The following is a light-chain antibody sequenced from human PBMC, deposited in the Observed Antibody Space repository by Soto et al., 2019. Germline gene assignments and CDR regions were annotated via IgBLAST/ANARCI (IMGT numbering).Light chain of an antibody. CDR3: HQRSNRPLLT. V-gene: IGKV3-11*01. J-gene: IGKJ4*02. CDR1: QSVSSY. Sequence: EIVLTQSPATLSLSPGERATLSCRASQSVSSYLAWYQQKPGQAPRLLIYDASNRATGIPARFSGSGSGTDFTLTISSLEPEDYAVYYCHQRSNRPLLTFGGGTKVEIK. CDR2: DAS.